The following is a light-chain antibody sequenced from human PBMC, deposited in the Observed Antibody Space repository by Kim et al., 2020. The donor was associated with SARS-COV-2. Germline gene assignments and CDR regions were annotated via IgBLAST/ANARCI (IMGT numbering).Light chain of an antibody. CDR3: QQYGDSPWT. V-gene: IGKV3-20*01. Sequence: SPGESATLSCRASQSVSLRYLAWYHQKPGQAPRLLIYGASSRATDIPDRFSGSGSGTDFALTISRLEPEDVGLYYCQQYGDSPWTFGQGTKVDIK. CDR2: GAS. J-gene: IGKJ1*01. CDR1: QSVSLRY.